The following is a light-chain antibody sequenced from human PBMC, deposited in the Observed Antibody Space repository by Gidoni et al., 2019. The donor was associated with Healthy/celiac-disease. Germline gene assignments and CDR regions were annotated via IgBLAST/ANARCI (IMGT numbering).Light chain of an antibody. CDR1: QSISSY. CDR3: QQSYSTPSST. V-gene: IGKV1-39*01. CDR2: AAS. J-gene: IGKJ1*01. Sequence: DIQMTQSPSSLPASVGDRVTITCRASQSISSYLNWYQQKPGKAPKLLIYAASSLQSGVPSRFSGSGSGTDFTLTISSLQPEDFATYYCQQSYSTPSSTFGQGTKVEIK.